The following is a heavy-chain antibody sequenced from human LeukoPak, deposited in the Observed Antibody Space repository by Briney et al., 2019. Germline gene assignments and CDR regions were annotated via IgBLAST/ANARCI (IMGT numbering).Heavy chain of an antibody. CDR2: ISYDGSNK. CDR3: ARALRLVVVAAPDY. J-gene: IGHJ4*02. Sequence: PGRSLRLSCAASGFTFSSYAMHWVRQAPGKGLEWVAVISYDGSNKYYADSVKGRFTISRDNSKNTLYLQMNSLRAEDTAVYYCARALRLVVVAAPDYWGQGTLVTGSS. D-gene: IGHD2-15*01. CDR1: GFTFSSYA. V-gene: IGHV3-30*01.